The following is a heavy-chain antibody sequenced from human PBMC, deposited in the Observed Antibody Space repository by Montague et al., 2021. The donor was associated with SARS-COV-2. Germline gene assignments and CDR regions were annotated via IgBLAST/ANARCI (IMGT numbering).Heavy chain of an antibody. CDR3: ARGPTNNIGMVATRLDY. Sequence: SETLSLTCAVYGGSFSGYYWYWIRQPPGKGLEWIGEINHGGSTNXNPSLKSRVTISVDTSNNQFSLKLTSVTAADTAVYYCARGPTNNIGMVATRLDYWGQGTLVAVSS. CDR1: GGSFSGYY. D-gene: IGHD5-12*01. V-gene: IGHV4-34*01. CDR2: INHGGST. J-gene: IGHJ4*02.